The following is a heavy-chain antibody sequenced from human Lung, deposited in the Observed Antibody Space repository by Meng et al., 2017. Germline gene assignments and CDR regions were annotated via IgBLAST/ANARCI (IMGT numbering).Heavy chain of an antibody. CDR2: IIPLFDTT. D-gene: IGHD3-22*01. V-gene: IGHV1-69*01. J-gene: IGHJ4*02. CDR3: ARALGLTTMMAY. Sequence: VQSVQSGAGVKKPGSSVKVSCKASGGTFSSSAISWVRQAPGQGLEWMGGIIPLFDTTHYAQNFQGRVSITADESTRTAYMELSSLRSEDTAVYYCARALGLTTMMAYWGQGTLVTVSS. CDR1: GGTFSSSA.